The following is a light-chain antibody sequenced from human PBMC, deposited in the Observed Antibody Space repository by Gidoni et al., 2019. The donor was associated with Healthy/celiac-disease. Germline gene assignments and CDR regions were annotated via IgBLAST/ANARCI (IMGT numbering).Light chain of an antibody. Sequence: EIVMTQSPATLSVSPGERATLSCRASQSVSSNLAWYQQKPGQAPRLLIYGASTRATGIPARCSGSGAGTEVTITISSRQSEEVAGDYCQKYNKWPPWTFXQXTKVEIK. V-gene: IGKV3-15*01. CDR1: QSVSSN. J-gene: IGKJ1*01. CDR3: QKYNKWPPWT. CDR2: GAS.